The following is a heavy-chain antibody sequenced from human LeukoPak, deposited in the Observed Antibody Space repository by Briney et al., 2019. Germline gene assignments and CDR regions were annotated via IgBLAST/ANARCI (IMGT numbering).Heavy chain of an antibody. CDR3: AIARSGWLRYYFDY. CDR1: GGSFSGYY. CDR2: INHSGST. V-gene: IGHV4-34*01. D-gene: IGHD6-19*01. Sequence: SETLSLTCAVYGGSFSGYYWSWIRQPPGKGLEWIGEINHSGSTNYNPSLKSRVTISVDTSKNQFSLKLSSLTAADTAVYYCAIARSGWLRYYFDYWGQGTLVTVSS. J-gene: IGHJ4*02.